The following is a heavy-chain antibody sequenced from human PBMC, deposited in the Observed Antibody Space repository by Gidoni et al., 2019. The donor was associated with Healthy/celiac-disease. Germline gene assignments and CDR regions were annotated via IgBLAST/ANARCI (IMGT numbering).Heavy chain of an antibody. D-gene: IGHD3-16*01. CDR2: IWYDGINK. V-gene: IGHV3-33*01. J-gene: IGHJ4*02. CDR1: GCTFSSYG. CDR3: ARDGQPTRGYYFDY. Sequence: QVQLVESGGGVVQPGRSLRRSCAASGCTFSSYGMHWVRQAPGKGLEWVAVIWYDGINKYYADSVQGRFTISRDNSKNTLYLQMNSLSAEDTAVYYCARDGQPTRGYYFDYWGQGTLVTVSS.